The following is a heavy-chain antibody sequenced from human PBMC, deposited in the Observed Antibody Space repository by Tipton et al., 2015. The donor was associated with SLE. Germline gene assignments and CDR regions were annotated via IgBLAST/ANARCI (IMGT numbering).Heavy chain of an antibody. CDR3: ARDLGGDFDS. Sequence: TLSLTCSVSGGSISSYHWSWIRQPPGKGLEWIGFIYYSGSTDYNPSLKSRVSLGVDTSKNQFSLKLRSMTAADTAVYYCARDLGGDFDSWGQGTRVTVSS. CDR1: GGSISSYH. CDR2: IYYSGST. J-gene: IGHJ4*02. D-gene: IGHD2-21*01. V-gene: IGHV4-59*01.